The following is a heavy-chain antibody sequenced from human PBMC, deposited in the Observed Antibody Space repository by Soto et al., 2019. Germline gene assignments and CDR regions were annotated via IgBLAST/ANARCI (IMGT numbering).Heavy chain of an antibody. D-gene: IGHD2-15*01. CDR3: ARVLVGATSHSDPDY. CDR2: VEYSGGT. V-gene: IGHV4-39*01. Sequence: SETLSLTCTVAGGSINNNNYFWAWVRQPPGKGLEWIGSVEYSGGTYYNPSLKSRVSISVDTSKNQFSLRLRSVTAADTAVYYCARVLVGATSHSDPDYWGQGTLVTVSS. J-gene: IGHJ4*02. CDR1: GGSINNNNYF.